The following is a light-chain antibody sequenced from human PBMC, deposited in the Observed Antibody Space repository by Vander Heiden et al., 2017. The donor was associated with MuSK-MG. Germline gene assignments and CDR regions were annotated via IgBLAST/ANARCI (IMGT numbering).Light chain of an antibody. CDR3: QAGDSSVV. V-gene: IGLV3-1*01. J-gene: IGLJ2*01. Sequence: SYELTQPPSVSVAPGQTASITCSGDKLGDKCACWYQQKPGQSPVLVIYQDSKRPAESPWGFSGSNSGNAATMTLGGKKAVDEADYYCQAGDSSVVFGGGTKLTVL. CDR1: KLGDKC. CDR2: QDS.